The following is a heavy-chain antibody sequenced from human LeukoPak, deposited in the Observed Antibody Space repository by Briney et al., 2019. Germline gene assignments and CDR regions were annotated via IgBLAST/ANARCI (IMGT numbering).Heavy chain of an antibody. CDR2: ISSSSSTI. D-gene: IGHD6-13*01. J-gene: IGHJ4*02. Sequence: QPGGSLRLSCAASGFTFSSYSMNWVRQAPGMGLEWVSYISSSSSTIYYADSVKGRFTISRDNAKNSLYLQMNSLRAEDTAVYYCARESGEGLYSSSWYEGFDYWGQGTLVTVSS. CDR1: GFTFSSYS. CDR3: ARESGEGLYSSSWYEGFDY. V-gene: IGHV3-48*04.